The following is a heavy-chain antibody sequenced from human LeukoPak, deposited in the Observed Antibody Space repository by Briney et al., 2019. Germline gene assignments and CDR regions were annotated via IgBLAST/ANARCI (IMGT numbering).Heavy chain of an antibody. V-gene: IGHV3-23*01. J-gene: IGHJ4*02. D-gene: IGHD1-26*01. CDR2: ISASGGST. CDR1: GFTFTSFG. CDR3: ARSGGSYWY. Sequence: GGSLRLSCAASGFTFTSFGMSWVRQAPGKELESVSVISASGGSTYYSDSVKGRFTFSRDNSKNTLFLQMNSLRAEDTAVYYCARSGGSYWYWGQGTLVTVSS.